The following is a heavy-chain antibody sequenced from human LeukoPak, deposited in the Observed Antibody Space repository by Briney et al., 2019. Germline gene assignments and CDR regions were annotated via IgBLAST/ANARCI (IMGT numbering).Heavy chain of an antibody. D-gene: IGHD3-10*01. J-gene: IGHJ4*02. CDR3: ARVVEWFGELSDY. V-gene: IGHV7-4-1*02. CDR2: INTNTGNP. Sequence: ASVKVSCKASGYTFTNYAMNWVRQAPGQGLEWTGWINTNTGNPTYAQGFTGRFVFSLDTSVSTAYLQISSLKAEDTAVYYCARVVEWFGELSDYWGQGTLVTVSS. CDR1: GYTFTNYA.